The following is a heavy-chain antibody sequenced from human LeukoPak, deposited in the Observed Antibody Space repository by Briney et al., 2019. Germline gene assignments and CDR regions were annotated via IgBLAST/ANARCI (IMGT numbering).Heavy chain of an antibody. Sequence: GGSLRLSCAASGFTFSSYSMSWVRQAPGKGLEWVSAISGSGGSTYYADSVKGRFTISRDNSKNTLYLQMNSLRAEDTAVYYCAKFVIWRVDYFDYWGQGTLVTVSS. D-gene: IGHD2-15*01. V-gene: IGHV3-23*01. CDR1: GFTFSSYS. CDR2: ISGSGGST. CDR3: AKFVIWRVDYFDY. J-gene: IGHJ4*02.